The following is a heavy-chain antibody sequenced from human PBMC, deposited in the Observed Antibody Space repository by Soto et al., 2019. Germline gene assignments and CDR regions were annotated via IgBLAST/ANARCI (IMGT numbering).Heavy chain of an antibody. Sequence: QVQLVQSGAEVKKPGSSVEVSCKASGGTFSSYAISWVRQAPGQGLEWMGGIIPIFGTANYAQKFQGRVTITADESTSTAYMELSSLRSEDTAVYYCARDRYCGGDCYSGPFDYWGQGTLVTVSS. J-gene: IGHJ4*02. V-gene: IGHV1-69*01. CDR3: ARDRYCGGDCYSGPFDY. D-gene: IGHD2-21*02. CDR1: GGTFSSYA. CDR2: IIPIFGTA.